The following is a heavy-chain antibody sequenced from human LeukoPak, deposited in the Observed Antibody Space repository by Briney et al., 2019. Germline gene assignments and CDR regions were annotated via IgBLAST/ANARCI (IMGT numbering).Heavy chain of an antibody. Sequence: GGSLRLSCGASGFTFSSYAMHWVRQAPGKGLEWVAVISYDGSNKYYADSVKGRFTISRDNSKNTLYLQMNSLRAEDTAVYYCARGADTAMGAAFDIWGQGTMVTVSS. D-gene: IGHD5-18*01. CDR2: ISYDGSNK. CDR1: GFTFSSYA. V-gene: IGHV3-30*04. J-gene: IGHJ3*02. CDR3: ARGADTAMGAAFDI.